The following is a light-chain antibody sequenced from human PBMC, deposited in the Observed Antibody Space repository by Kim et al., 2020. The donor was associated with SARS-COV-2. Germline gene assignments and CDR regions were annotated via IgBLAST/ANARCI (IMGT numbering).Light chain of an antibody. CDR1: KLGDTD. CDR3: QAWDSSTYV. V-gene: IGLV3-1*01. J-gene: IGLJ1*01. Sequence: SVSLGQTASITCHGDKLGDTDACGYQQKPGQSPVLVIYPDSKRTSGIPERFSGANSGNNATLPLGGTQAMDEADYYCQAWDSSTYVFGTGTKVSVL. CDR2: PDS.